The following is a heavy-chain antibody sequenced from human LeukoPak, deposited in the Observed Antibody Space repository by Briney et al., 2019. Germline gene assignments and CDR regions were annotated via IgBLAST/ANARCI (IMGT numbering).Heavy chain of an antibody. V-gene: IGHV3-48*03. CDR2: ISSSRSNTI. CDR3: ARVHKLRYFDWLSGGYGMDV. CDR1: GFTFSIYE. D-gene: IGHD3-9*01. Sequence: PGGSLRLSCAASGFTFSIYEMNWVRQAPGKGLEWVSYISSSRSNTIYYADSVKGRFTISRDDAKNSLYLQMNSLRAEDTAVYYCARVHKLRYFDWLSGGYGMDVRGQGTTVTVSS. J-gene: IGHJ6*02.